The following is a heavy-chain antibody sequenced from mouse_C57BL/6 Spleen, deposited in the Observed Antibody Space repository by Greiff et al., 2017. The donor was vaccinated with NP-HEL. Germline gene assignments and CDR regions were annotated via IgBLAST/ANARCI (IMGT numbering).Heavy chain of an antibody. J-gene: IGHJ4*01. CDR1: GYTFTDYY. V-gene: IGHV1-26*01. CDR3: ARGPPVLRAMDY. CDR2: INPNNGGT. Sequence: VQLQQSGPELVKPGASVKISCKASGYTFTDYYMNWVKQSHGKSLEWIGDINPNNGGTSYNQKFKGKATLTVDKSSSTAYMELRSLTSEDSAVYYCARGPPVLRAMDYWGQGTSVTVSS.